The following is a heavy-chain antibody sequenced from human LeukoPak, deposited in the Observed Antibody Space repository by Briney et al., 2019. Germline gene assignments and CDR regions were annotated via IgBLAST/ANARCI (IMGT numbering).Heavy chain of an antibody. D-gene: IGHD5-24*01. CDR3: ASGPNQGLAKRWLQA. V-gene: IGHV3-11*01. CDR2: ISSSGSTI. J-gene: IGHJ5*02. CDR1: GFTFSDYY. Sequence: GGSLRLSCAASGFTFSDYYMSWIRQAPGKGLEWVSYISSSGSTIYYADSVKGRFTISRDNAKNSLYLQMNSLRAEDTAVYYCASGPNQGLAKRWLQAWGQGTLVTVSS.